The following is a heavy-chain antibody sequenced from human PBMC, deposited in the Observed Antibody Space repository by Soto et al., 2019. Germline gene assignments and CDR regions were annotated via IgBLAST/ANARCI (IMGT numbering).Heavy chain of an antibody. V-gene: IGHV3-23*01. D-gene: IGHD6-13*01. CDR2: ISSSGGST. J-gene: IGHJ5*02. Sequence: GGSLRLSCAASGFTFSSYAMSWVRQAPGKGLEWVSAISSSGGSTYYADSVKGRFTISRDNSKNTLYLQMNSPRAEDTAVYYCAKDGPPGYSSSWYRGNWFDPWGQGTLVTVSS. CDR3: AKDGPPGYSSSWYRGNWFDP. CDR1: GFTFSSYA.